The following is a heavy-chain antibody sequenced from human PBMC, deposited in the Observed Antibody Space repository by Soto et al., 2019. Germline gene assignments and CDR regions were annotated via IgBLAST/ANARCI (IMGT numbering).Heavy chain of an antibody. D-gene: IGHD5-12*01. CDR2: ISSSSRYI. V-gene: IGHV3-21*01. CDR3: ALVLVATTPQGDVFAF. Sequence: PGGSLRLSCAASGFTFSSYSMTWVRQAPGKGLEWVSSISSSSRYIYYSDSLKGRLTISRDNAKSSLYLQMNSLRAEDTALYYCALVLVATTPQGDVFAFWGKGTMVTVSS. J-gene: IGHJ3*01. CDR1: GFTFSSYS.